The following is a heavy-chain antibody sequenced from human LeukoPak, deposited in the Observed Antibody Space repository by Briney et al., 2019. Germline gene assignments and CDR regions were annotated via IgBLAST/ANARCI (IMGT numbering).Heavy chain of an antibody. CDR1: GFTFSNYA. D-gene: IGHD4-11*01. V-gene: IGHV3-23*01. CDR3: ARDMDDYSNSFDY. CDR2: ISGSGGDT. J-gene: IGHJ4*02. Sequence: GGSLRLSCAASGFTFSNYAMTWVRQAPGKGPEWVSAISGSGGDTFYADSVKGRFTIFRDNSKNTLYLQMNSLRAEDTAVYYCARDMDDYSNSFDYWDQGTLVTVSS.